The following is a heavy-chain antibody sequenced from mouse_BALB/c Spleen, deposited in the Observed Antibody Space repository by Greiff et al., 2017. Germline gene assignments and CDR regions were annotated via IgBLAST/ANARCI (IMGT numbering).Heavy chain of an antibody. CDR2: ISDGGSYT. CDR3: ARHVDGNFYFDY. D-gene: IGHD2-1*01. CDR1: GFTFSDYY. V-gene: IGHV5-4*02. Sequence: EVHLVESGGGLVKPGGSLKLSCAASGFTFSDYYMYWVRQTPEKRLEWVATISDGGSYTYYPDSVKGRFTISRDNAKNNLYLQMSSLKSEDTAMYYCARHVDGNFYFDYWGQGTTLTVSS. J-gene: IGHJ2*01.